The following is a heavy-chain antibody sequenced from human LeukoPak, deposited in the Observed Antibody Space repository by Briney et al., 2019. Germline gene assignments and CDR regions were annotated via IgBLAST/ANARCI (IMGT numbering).Heavy chain of an antibody. D-gene: IGHD2-2*01. CDR2: IYYSGST. CDR1: GGSISSYY. CDR3: AREAVPATFDY. J-gene: IGHJ4*02. Sequence: SETLSLTCTVSGGSISSYYWSWIRQPPGKGLEWIGYIYYSGSTNYNPSLKSRVTISVDTSKNQCSLKLSSVTAADTAVYYCAREAVPATFDYWGQGTLVTVSS. V-gene: IGHV4-59*12.